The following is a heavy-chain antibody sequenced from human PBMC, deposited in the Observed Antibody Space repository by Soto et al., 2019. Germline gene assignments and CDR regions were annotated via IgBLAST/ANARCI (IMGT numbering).Heavy chain of an antibody. Sequence: GGSLRLSCAASGFTFSSYALSWVRQAPGKGLEWVSAISGSGSSTYYSDSVKGRFTISRNKSQNTLYLQMNSLRAEDTAVYYCAKGTANDPRVYDYWGQGTLVTVSS. J-gene: IGHJ4*02. D-gene: IGHD1-1*01. CDR2: ISGSGSST. V-gene: IGHV3-23*01. CDR3: AKGTANDPRVYDY. CDR1: GFTFSSYA.